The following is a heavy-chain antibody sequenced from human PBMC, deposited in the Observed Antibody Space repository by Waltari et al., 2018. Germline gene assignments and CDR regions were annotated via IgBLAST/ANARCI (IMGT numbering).Heavy chain of an antibody. D-gene: IGHD2-2*01. V-gene: IGHV1-2*02. Sequence: QVQLVQTGAEVKKPGASVKVSCKASGYTFTDYYMHWVRQAPGQGLEWMGWINPNSGGTNYAQSFQGRVTMTRDTSSSTAYMEVSRLTSDDTAVYYCAKEACSTSCYAGYYYYYMDVWGKGTTVTVSS. CDR1: GYTFTDYY. CDR2: INPNSGGT. J-gene: IGHJ6*03. CDR3: AKEACSTSCYAGYYYYYMDV.